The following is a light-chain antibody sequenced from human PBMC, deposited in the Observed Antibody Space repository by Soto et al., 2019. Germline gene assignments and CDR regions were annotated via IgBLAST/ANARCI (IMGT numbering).Light chain of an antibody. Sequence: EIGLTQSPGTLSLSPGEIVTLSCRASQSVASSYLAWCQQKPGQAPRLLIYVASSRATGIPDRFSGSGSGTDFTLTISRLEPDDFAVYYCQQYGSSYTFGQGTKLESK. CDR1: QSVASSY. CDR3: QQYGSSYT. V-gene: IGKV3-20*01. J-gene: IGKJ2*01. CDR2: VAS.